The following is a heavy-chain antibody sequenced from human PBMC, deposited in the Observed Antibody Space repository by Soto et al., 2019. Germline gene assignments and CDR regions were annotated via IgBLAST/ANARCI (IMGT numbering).Heavy chain of an antibody. D-gene: IGHD3-22*01. Sequence: PGGSLRLSCAASGFTFRNAWMSWVRQAPGRGLEWVGRIKSKADGGTTDYAAPVQGRFSISRDDSKNTLYLQMNSLKTEDTAVYYCLLNYYDTSGSYPYYFDYWGQGTLVTVPQ. CDR2: IKSKADGGTT. CDR1: GFTFRNAW. J-gene: IGHJ4*02. CDR3: LLNYYDTSGSYPYYFDY. V-gene: IGHV3-15*01.